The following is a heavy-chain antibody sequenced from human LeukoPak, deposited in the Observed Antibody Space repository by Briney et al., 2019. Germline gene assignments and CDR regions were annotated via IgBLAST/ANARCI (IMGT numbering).Heavy chain of an antibody. J-gene: IGHJ4*02. CDR1: GGSISNYY. V-gene: IGHV4-4*07. Sequence: PSETLSLTCTVSGGSISNYYWSWLRQPAGKGLEWIGRIYSSGSTNYNPSLKSRVTMSVDTSKNQFSLKLKSVTAADTAVYNCARASGSSGWYAFDFWGQGTLVTVSS. CDR2: IYSSGST. D-gene: IGHD6-19*01. CDR3: ARASGSSGWYAFDF.